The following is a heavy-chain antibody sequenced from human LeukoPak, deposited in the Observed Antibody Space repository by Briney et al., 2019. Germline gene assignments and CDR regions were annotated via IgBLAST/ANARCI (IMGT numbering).Heavy chain of an antibody. CDR2: IRSKAYGGTT. Sequence: GGSLRLSCTASGFTFGDYAMSWFRQAPGKGLEWVGFIRSKAYGGTTQDAASVKGRFTISRDDSKSIAYLQMNSLKTEDTAVYYCSRSYFENSGYFKYWGQGTLSPSPQ. CDR1: GFTFGDYA. CDR3: SRSYFENSGYFKY. V-gene: IGHV3-49*03. D-gene: IGHD1-26*01. J-gene: IGHJ1*01.